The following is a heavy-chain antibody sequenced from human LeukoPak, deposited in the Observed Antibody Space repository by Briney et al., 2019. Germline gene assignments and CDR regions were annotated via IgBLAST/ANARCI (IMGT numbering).Heavy chain of an antibody. D-gene: IGHD1-20*01. CDR3: ARLYNWNDVADY. CDR2: ISSSGSTI. CDR1: GFTFSSYG. V-gene: IGHV3-48*04. Sequence: PGGSLRLSCAASGFTFSSYGMSWVRQAPGKGLEWVSYISSSGSTIYYADSVKGRFTISRDNAKNSLYLQMNSLRAEDTAVYYCARLYNWNDVADYWGQGTLVTVSS. J-gene: IGHJ4*02.